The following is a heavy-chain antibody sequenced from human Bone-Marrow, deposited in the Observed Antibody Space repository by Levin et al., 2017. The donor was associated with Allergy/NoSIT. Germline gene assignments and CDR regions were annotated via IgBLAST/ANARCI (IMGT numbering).Heavy chain of an antibody. Sequence: GESLKISCAASGFTFSSYWMSWVRQAPGKGLEWVANIKQDGTDKYYVDSVKGRFTISRDNTKNSLYLQMNSLRPEDTAVYYCARDPAVAGNWGQGTLVTVSS. J-gene: IGHJ4*02. CDR3: ARDPAVAGN. CDR2: IKQDGTDK. V-gene: IGHV3-7*01. D-gene: IGHD6-19*01. CDR1: GFTFSSYW.